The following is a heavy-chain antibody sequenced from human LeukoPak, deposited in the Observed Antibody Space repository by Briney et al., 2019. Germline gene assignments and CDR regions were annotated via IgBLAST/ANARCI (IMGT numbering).Heavy chain of an antibody. J-gene: IGHJ4*02. CDR3: ARGVAGPGIYYFDH. CDR2: IYYSGST. Sequence: SETLSLTCTVSGGSISTGGYYWTWIRQHPGKGLEWIGYIYYSGSTYYNPSLKSRVTISVDTSKNQFSLKLSSVTAADTAVYYCARGVAGPGIYYFDHWGQGTLVTVSS. V-gene: IGHV4-31*03. CDR1: GGSISTGGYY. D-gene: IGHD6-13*01.